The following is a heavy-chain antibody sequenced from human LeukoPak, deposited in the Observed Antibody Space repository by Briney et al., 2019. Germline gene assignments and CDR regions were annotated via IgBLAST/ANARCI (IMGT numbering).Heavy chain of an antibody. CDR1: GGTFSSYA. V-gene: IGHV1-69*13. J-gene: IGHJ6*02. CDR3: ARGAWLLDGMDV. CDR2: IIPIFGTA. Sequence: SVKVSCKASGGTFSSYAISWVRQAPGQGLEWMGGIIPIFGTADYAQKFQGRVTITADESTSTAYMEQSSLRSDDTAVYYCARGAWLLDGMDVWGQGTTVTVSS. D-gene: IGHD2-15*01.